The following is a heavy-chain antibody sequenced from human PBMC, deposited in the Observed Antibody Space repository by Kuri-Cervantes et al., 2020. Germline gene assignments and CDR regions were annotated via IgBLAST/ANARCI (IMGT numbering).Heavy chain of an antibody. CDR1: GYSFTTNE. V-gene: IGHV1-18*01. Sequence: ASVKVSCKATGYSFTTNEITWVRQARGQGLEWMGWINTYSGNTVYADKFQGRTTMTRDTSTGTAYMDLRSLRSDDTAVYYCARFIRGGYQPHSDYWGQGTLVTVSS. D-gene: IGHD5-12*01. CDR2: INTYSGNT. J-gene: IGHJ4*02. CDR3: ARFIRGGYQPHSDY.